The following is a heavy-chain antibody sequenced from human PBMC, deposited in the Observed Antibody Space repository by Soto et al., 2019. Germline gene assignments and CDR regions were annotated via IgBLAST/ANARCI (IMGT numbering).Heavy chain of an antibody. CDR3: AKGGYNYGFLFDC. D-gene: IGHD5-18*01. V-gene: IGHV3-23*05. J-gene: IGHJ4*02. CDR2: IDNSGGIT. CDR1: GFTFSTYA. Sequence: PGGSLRLSCAASGFTFSTYAMSWVRQAPGKGLEWVSTIDNSGGITYYADSVKGRFTISRDNSKNTLYLQMNSLRAEGTAVYYCAKGGYNYGFLFDCWGQGTLVTVS.